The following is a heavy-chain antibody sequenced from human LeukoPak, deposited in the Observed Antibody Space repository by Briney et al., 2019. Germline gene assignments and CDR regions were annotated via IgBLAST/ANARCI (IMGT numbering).Heavy chain of an antibody. CDR1: GYSFTNYW. CDR3: ARSIVGTTDAFDI. J-gene: IGHJ3*02. V-gene: IGHV5-51*01. CDR2: IYPADSDT. Sequence: RGESLKISCKGSGYSFTNYWIGWVRQMPGKGLEWMGIIYPADSDTRYSPSLQGQVTISADKSISTAYLQWSSLKASATAMYYCARSIVGTTDAFDIWGQGTMVTVSS. D-gene: IGHD1-26*01.